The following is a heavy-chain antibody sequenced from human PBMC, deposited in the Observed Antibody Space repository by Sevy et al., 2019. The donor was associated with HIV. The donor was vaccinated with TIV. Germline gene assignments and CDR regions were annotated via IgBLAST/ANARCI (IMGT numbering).Heavy chain of an antibody. Sequence: ASVKVSCKVSGYTLSGFSMHWVRQAPGKGLEWMATFDPEDGERIYAQKFQDRVTMTEDTSTDTAYMELSSLRSEDTAVYYCATTKDYYDGSGYHFDYWGQGTLVTVSS. CDR3: ATTKDYYDGSGYHFDY. CDR2: FDPEDGER. V-gene: IGHV1-24*01. J-gene: IGHJ4*02. D-gene: IGHD3-22*01. CDR1: GYTLSGFS.